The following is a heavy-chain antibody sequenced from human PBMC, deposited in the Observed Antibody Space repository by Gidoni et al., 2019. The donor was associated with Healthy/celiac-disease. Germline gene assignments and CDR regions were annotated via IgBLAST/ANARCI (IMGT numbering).Heavy chain of an antibody. D-gene: IGHD4-17*01. CDR3: ARDTGYGEILEEPMR. CDR2: IWYDGSNK. CDR1: GFTFSSYG. J-gene: IGHJ4*02. Sequence: QVQLVESGGGVVQPGRSLRLSCAASGFTFSSYGMHWVRQAPGKGLEWVAVIWYDGSNKYYADSVKGRFTISRDNSKNTLYLQMNSLRAEDTAVYYCARDTGYGEILEEPMRWGQGTLVTVSS. V-gene: IGHV3-33*08.